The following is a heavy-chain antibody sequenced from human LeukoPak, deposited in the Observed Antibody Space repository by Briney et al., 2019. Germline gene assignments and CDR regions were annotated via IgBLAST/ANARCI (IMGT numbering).Heavy chain of an antibody. CDR2: FDPEDGET. Sequence: APVKVSCKVSGYTLTELSMHWVRQAPGKGLEWMGGFDPEDGETIYAQKFQGRVTMTEDTSTDTAYMELSSLRSEDTAVYYCATTRSQLNGGSYALYYFDYWGQGTLVTVSS. V-gene: IGHV1-24*01. CDR3: ATTRSQLNGGSYALYYFDY. D-gene: IGHD1-26*01. CDR1: GYTLTELS. J-gene: IGHJ4*02.